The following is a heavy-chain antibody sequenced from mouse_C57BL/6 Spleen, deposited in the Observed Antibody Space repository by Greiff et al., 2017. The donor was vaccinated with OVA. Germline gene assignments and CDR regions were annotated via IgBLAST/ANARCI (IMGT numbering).Heavy chain of an antibody. CDR3: AREDLLSLSYAMDY. D-gene: IGHD2-10*01. Sequence: EVKLQESGPGLVKPSQSLSLTCSVTGYSITSGYFWNWIRQLPGNQLEWVGYISYDGSNNYNPSLKNRISITRDTSKNQFFLKLNSVTTEDTATYYCAREDLLSLSYAMDYWGQGTSVTVSS. V-gene: IGHV3-6*01. CDR2: ISYDGSN. CDR1: GYSITSGYF. J-gene: IGHJ4*01.